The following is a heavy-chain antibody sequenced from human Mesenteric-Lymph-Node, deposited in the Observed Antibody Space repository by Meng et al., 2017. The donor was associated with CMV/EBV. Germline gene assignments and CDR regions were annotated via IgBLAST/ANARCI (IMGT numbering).Heavy chain of an antibody. CDR2: IYSGGST. V-gene: IGHV3-53*01. D-gene: IGHD6-25*01. J-gene: IGHJ5*02. CDR3: ARMNRAAQYDWFDP. Sequence: SCAASGVTVSSNYMAWVRQPPGKGLEWLSSIYSGGSTYYADSVKGRFTISRDNSKNTLFLQMDNLAAEDTAIYYCARMNRAAQYDWFDPWGPGTLVTVSS. CDR1: GVTVSSNY.